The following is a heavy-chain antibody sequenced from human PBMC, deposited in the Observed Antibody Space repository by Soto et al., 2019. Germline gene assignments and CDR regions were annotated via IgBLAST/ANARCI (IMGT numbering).Heavy chain of an antibody. Sequence: ASVKVSCKASGYTFTGYYLHWVRQAPGQGLEWMGWINPNSGGTNYAQKFQGRVTVTRDTSISTAYMELSRLRSDDTAVYYCARDRYYDSSGPLPSFDYSGQGTLVTVSS. CDR2: INPNSGGT. V-gene: IGHV1-2*02. J-gene: IGHJ4*02. D-gene: IGHD3-22*01. CDR1: GYTFTGYY. CDR3: ARDRYYDSSGPLPSFDY.